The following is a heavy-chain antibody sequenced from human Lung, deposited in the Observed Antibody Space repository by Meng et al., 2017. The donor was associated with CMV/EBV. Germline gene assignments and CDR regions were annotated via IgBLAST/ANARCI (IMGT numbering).Heavy chain of an antibody. CDR2: INHSGST. J-gene: IGHJ6*02. CDR1: GGSFSGYY. V-gene: IGHV4-34*01. D-gene: IGHD3-3*01. Sequence: SDTLSLXXAVYGGSFSGYYWSWIRQPPGKGLEWIGEINHSGSTNYNPSLKSRVTISVDTSKNQFSLKLSSVTAADTAVYYCARTTYDFWSGIYYYYYYGMDVWGQGTXVTVSS. CDR3: ARTTYDFWSGIYYYYYYGMDV.